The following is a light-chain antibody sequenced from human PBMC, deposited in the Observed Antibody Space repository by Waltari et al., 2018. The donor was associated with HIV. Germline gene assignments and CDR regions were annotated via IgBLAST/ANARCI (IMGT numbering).Light chain of an antibody. CDR1: QLGDKF. V-gene: IGLV3-1*01. CDR3: QAWDSSVV. J-gene: IGLJ2*01. CDR2: QYS. Sequence: SYDLTQPPSVSVSPGQTASITCSGDQLGDKFVCWYQQRPGQPPVLLMYQYSKRPSGIPERFSGSNSGNTATLTITGTQSMDEADYYCQAWDSSVVFGGGTKLTVL.